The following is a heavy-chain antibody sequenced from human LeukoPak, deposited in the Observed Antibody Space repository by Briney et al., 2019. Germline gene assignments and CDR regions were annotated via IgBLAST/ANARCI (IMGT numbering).Heavy chain of an antibody. D-gene: IGHD3-22*01. CDR2: INSNGGRT. Sequence: GGPLRFSCSASGFTFKKYAMHWVRQAPGKGVEYVSAINSNGGRTYYADSVKGRFTISRDNSKNTLFLQMSSLRVEDTAVYYCVKDLYYDNSGYYSGAFDYWGQGTLVTVSS. CDR3: VKDLYYDNSGYYSGAFDY. CDR1: GFTFKKYA. J-gene: IGHJ4*02. V-gene: IGHV3-64D*06.